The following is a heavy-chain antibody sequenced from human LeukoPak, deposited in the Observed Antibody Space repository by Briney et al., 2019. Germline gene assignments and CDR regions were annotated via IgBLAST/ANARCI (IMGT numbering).Heavy chain of an antibody. Sequence: GASVKVSCKASGYTFTSYAISWVRQAPGQGLEWMGGIIPIFGTANYAQKFQGRVTITADESTSTAYMELSSLRSEDTAVYYCAREGCSSTSCYHSLQSPYYFDYWGQGTLVTVSS. CDR3: AREGCSSTSCYHSLQSPYYFDY. CDR1: GYTFTSYA. D-gene: IGHD2-2*01. J-gene: IGHJ4*02. V-gene: IGHV1-69*13. CDR2: IIPIFGTA.